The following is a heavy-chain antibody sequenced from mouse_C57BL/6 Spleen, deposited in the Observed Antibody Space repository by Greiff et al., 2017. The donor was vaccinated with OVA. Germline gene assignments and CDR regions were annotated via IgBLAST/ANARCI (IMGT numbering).Heavy chain of an antibody. J-gene: IGHJ3*01. Sequence: VQLQQSGPELVKPGASVKISCKASGYTFTDYYMNWVKQSHGKSLEWIGNINPNNGGTSYNQKVKGKATLTVDKSSSTAYMELRSLTSEDSAGYYCARGYDGAWFAYWGQGTLVTVSA. V-gene: IGHV1-26*01. CDR3: ARGYDGAWFAY. D-gene: IGHD2-2*01. CDR1: GYTFTDYY. CDR2: INPNNGGT.